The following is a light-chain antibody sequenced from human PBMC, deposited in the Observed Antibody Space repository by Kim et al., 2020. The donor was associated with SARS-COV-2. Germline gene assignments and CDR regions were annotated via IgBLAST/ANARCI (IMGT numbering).Light chain of an antibody. CDR1: SSDVGSYNL. J-gene: IGLJ3*02. CDR2: DVS. CDR3: CSFAGSSTWV. Sequence: GQSITISCTGTSSDVGSYNLVSWYQQHPCKAPKLMIYDVSKRPSGVSNRFSGSNSGNTASLTISGLQAEDEADYYCCSFAGSSTWVFGGGTKLTVL. V-gene: IGLV2-23*02.